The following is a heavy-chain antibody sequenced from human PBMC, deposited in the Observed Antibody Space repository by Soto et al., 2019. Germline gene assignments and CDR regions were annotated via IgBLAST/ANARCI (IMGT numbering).Heavy chain of an antibody. CDR3: ARVDTAMAPFDY. D-gene: IGHD5-18*01. J-gene: IGHJ4*02. CDR2: IIPILGIA. V-gene: IGHV1-69*02. Sequence: SVKVSCKASVGTFSSYTISWVRQAPGQGLEWMGRIIPILGIANYAQKFQGRVTITADKSTSTAYMELSSLRSEDTAVYYCARVDTAMAPFDYWGQGTLVTVSS. CDR1: VGTFSSYT.